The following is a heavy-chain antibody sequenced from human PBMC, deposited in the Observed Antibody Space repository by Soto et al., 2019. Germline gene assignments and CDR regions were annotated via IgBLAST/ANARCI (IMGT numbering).Heavy chain of an antibody. D-gene: IGHD2-15*01. CDR1: GFTFDDYA. Sequence: EVQLVESGGGLVQPGRSLRLSCAASGFTFDDYAMHWVRQAPGKGLEWVSGISWNSGSIGYADSVKGRFTISRDNAKNSLYLQMNSLRAEDTALDYCANVADDVWGQGTTVTVSS. J-gene: IGHJ6*02. V-gene: IGHV3-9*01. CDR2: ISWNSGSI. CDR3: ANVADDV.